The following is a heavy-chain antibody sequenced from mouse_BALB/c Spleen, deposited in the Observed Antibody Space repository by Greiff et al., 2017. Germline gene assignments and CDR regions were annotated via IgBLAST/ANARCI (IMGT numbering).Heavy chain of an antibody. CDR2: IWAGGST. V-gene: IGHV2-9*02. Sequence: QVQLKESGPGLVAPSQSLSITCTVSGFSLTSYGVHWVRQPPGKGLEWLGVIWAGGSTNYNSALMSRLSISKDNSKSQVFLKMNSLQTDDTAMYYCARASPKILTTVFDYWGQGTTLTVSS. CDR1: GFSLTSYG. D-gene: IGHD2-5*01. J-gene: IGHJ2*01. CDR3: ARASPKILTTVFDY.